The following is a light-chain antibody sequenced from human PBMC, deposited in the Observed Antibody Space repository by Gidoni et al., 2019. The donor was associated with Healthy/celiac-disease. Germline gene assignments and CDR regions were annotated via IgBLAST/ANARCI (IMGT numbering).Light chain of an antibody. V-gene: IGLV3-19*01. Sequence: SSELTQDTAVSVALGQTVRITCQGDSLRSYYASWYQQKPGQAPVLVIYGKNNRPSGIPDRFSGSSSGNTASLTITGAQVEDEADYYCNSRDSSGNHVVFGGGTKLTVL. J-gene: IGLJ2*01. CDR1: SLRSYY. CDR2: GKN. CDR3: NSRDSSGNHVV.